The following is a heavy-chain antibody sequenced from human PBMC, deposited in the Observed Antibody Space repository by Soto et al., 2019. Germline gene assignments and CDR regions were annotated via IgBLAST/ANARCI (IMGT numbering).Heavy chain of an antibody. V-gene: IGHV4-59*12. J-gene: IGHJ5*02. CDR2: GDYSGST. Sequence: NPSETLSLTCTVSGGSISSYYWGWIRQPPGKGLEWIGYGDYSGSTNYNPSLKSRFTISVDTSKNQFSLKLSSVTAADTAVYYCARGRPRLRAPFDPWGQGTLVTVSS. CDR1: GGSISSYY. D-gene: IGHD4-17*01. CDR3: ARGRPRLRAPFDP.